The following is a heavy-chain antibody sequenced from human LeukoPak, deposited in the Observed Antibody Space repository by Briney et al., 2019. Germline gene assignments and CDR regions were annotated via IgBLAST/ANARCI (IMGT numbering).Heavy chain of an antibody. CDR3: AKDSLKGEITMVRGVIDY. J-gene: IGHJ4*02. D-gene: IGHD3-10*01. CDR1: GFTFSSYS. CDR2: ISSSSSYI. V-gene: IGHV3-21*01. Sequence: MSGGSLRLSCAASGFTFSSYSMNWVRQAPGKGLEWVSSISSSSSYIYYADSVKGRFTISRDNAKNSLYLQMNSLRAEDTAVYYCAKDSLKGEITMVRGVIDYWGQGTLVTVSS.